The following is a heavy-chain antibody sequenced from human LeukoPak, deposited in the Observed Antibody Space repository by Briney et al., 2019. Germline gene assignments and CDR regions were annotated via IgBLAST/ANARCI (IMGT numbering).Heavy chain of an antibody. CDR1: GYTFTGYY. J-gene: IGHJ4*02. V-gene: IGHV1-2*02. D-gene: IGHD2-2*01. CDR2: INPNSGGT. CDR3: ARGYCSSTSCRSSNHDY. Sequence: ASVKVTCKASGYTFTGYYMHWVRQAPGQGLAWMGWINPNSGGTNCAQKFQGRVTMTRDTSISTAYMELSRLRSDDTAVYYCARGYCSSTSCRSSNHDYWGQGTLVTVSS.